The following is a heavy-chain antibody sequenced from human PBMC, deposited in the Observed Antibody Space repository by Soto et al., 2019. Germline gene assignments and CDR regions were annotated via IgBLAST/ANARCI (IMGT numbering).Heavy chain of an antibody. D-gene: IGHD1-20*01. J-gene: IGHJ4*02. CDR2: VFYTGFT. V-gene: IGHV4-39*01. CDR3: AASQKGYNRNYFDH. Sequence: PSETLSLTCAVSGASISGSYYYWAWLRQSPGKGPEWIGSVFYTGFTSYNPSLESRVSVSVDTSKSQFSLKLSAVTAADTAVYYCAASQKGYNRNYFDHWGQGALVTVSS. CDR1: GASISGSYYY.